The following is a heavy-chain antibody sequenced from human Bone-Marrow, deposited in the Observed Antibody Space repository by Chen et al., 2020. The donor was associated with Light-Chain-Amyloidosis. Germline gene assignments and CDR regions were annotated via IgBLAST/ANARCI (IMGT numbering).Heavy chain of an antibody. CDR3: ARGNRRFGVVVVAATPNWFDP. J-gene: IGHJ5*02. V-gene: IGHV4-34*01. D-gene: IGHD2-15*01. CDR2: INHSGST. Sequence: QVQLQQWGAGLLKPSETLSLTCAVYGGSFSGYYWSWIRQPPGKGLEWIGEINHSGSTNYNPSLKSRVTISVDTSKNQFSLKLSSVTAADTAVYYCARGNRRFGVVVVAATPNWFDPWGQGTLVTVSS. CDR1: GGSFSGYY.